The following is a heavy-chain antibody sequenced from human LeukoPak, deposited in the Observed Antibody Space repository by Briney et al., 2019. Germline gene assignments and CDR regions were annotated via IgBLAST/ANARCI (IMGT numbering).Heavy chain of an antibody. D-gene: IGHD1-26*01. CDR1: GFTLSSYG. Sequence: PGRSLRLSCAASGFTLSSYGMHWVRQAPGKGLEWVAVISYDGSNKYYADSVKGRFTISRDNSKNTLYLQMNSLRAEDTAVYYCAKGPLPYSGSYLDYWGQGTLVTVSS. CDR2: ISYDGSNK. J-gene: IGHJ4*02. CDR3: AKGPLPYSGSYLDY. V-gene: IGHV3-30*18.